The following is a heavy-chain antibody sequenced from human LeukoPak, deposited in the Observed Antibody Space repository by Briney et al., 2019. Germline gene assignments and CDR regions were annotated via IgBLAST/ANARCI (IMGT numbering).Heavy chain of an antibody. J-gene: IGHJ4*02. V-gene: IGHV3-53*01. CDR3: ARGSAHFDY. D-gene: IGHD2-15*01. CDR1: GFTVSSNY. CDR2: ISGNGDGT. Sequence: GGSLRLSCAASGFTVSSNYMSWVRPAPGKGLEWVSVISGNGDGTDSADSVRGRFTISRDNSKNTLYLEMNSLRVEDTAVYHCARGSAHFDYWGQGTLVTVSS.